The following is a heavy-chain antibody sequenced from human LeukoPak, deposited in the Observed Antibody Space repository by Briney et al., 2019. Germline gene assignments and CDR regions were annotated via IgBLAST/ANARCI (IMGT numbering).Heavy chain of an antibody. CDR3: ASRYCSSTSCPTGAFDI. J-gene: IGHJ3*02. V-gene: IGHV4-30-4*08. D-gene: IGHD2-2*01. CDR1: GGSIRSGGYY. CDR2: IYYSGST. Sequence: SETLSLTCTVSGGSIRSGGYYWSWVRQHPGKGLEWIGYIYYSGSTYYNPSLKSRVIISVDTSKNQFSLRLSSVTAADTAVYYCASRYCSSTSCPTGAFDIWGQGTMVTVSS.